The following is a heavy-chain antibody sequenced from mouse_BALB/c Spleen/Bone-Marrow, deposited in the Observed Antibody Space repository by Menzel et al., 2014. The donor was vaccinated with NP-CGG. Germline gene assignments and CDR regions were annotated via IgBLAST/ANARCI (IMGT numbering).Heavy chain of an antibody. CDR3: ARGGDNFAWFAY. CDR1: GYTFTTYW. J-gene: IGHJ3*01. Sequence: QVQLKESGAELVTPGASVKLSCKASGYTFTTYWMHWVKQRPGHGLEWIGQVDPSDGYTNYSQMFKGKATLTVDKSSSTAYMQLSGLSSEDSAVYYCARGGDNFAWFAYWGQGTLVTVSA. D-gene: IGHD1-3*01. CDR2: VDPSDGYT. V-gene: IGHV1-69*02.